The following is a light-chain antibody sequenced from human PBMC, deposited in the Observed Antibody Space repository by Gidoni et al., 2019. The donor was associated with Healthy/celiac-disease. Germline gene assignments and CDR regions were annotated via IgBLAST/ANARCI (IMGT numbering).Light chain of an antibody. V-gene: IGKV1-9*01. J-gene: IGKJ3*01. CDR3: QQLSSSPLT. Sequence: DIQLTQSPSFLSASVGDRVTITCRASQGISSDLAWYQQKPGKAPKLLIYAASTLQGGVPSRFSGSGSGTEFTLTISSLQPEDFATYSCQQLSSSPLTFGPGTKVDI. CDR2: AAS. CDR1: QGISSD.